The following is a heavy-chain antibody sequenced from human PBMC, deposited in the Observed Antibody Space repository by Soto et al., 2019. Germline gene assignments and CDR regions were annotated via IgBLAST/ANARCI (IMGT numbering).Heavy chain of an antibody. CDR2: ISYHGSDI. CDR1: GFIFSRDG. Sequence: QVQLVESGGGVVQPGTSLTLSCAASGFIFSRDGMHWVRQAPGKGLEWVAVISYHGSDIYYADSVKGRFTISRDNSKNTVYLQMTSLRPEDTVLYSCANPKAADIPFDSWAREPWSPSPQ. J-gene: IGHJ4*02. V-gene: IGHV3-30*18. D-gene: IGHD3-9*01. CDR3: ANPKAADIPFDS.